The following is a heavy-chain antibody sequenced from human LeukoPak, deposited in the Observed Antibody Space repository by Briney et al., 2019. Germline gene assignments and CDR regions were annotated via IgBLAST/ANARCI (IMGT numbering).Heavy chain of an antibody. V-gene: IGHV3-11*01. CDR1: GFTFSDYY. CDR3: ARSHYVWGSYRPLDY. CDR2: ISSSGSTI. D-gene: IGHD3-16*02. Sequence: PGGSPRLSCAASGFTFSDYYMSWIRQAPGKGLEWVSYISSSGSTIYYADSVKGRFTISRDNAKNSLYLQMNSLRAEDTAVYYCARSHYVWGSYRPLDYWGQGTLVTVSS. J-gene: IGHJ4*02.